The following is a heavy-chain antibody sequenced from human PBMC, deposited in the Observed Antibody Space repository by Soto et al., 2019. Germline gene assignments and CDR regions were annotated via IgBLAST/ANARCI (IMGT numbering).Heavy chain of an antibody. Sequence: QVQLVQSGAEVKKPGASVKVSCKASGYSFTSYDINWVRQATGQGLEWMGWMNPNSGNTGYAQKFQGRVTMTRNTSISTAYMEMSSLRSEDTAVYYCARVSMGSSSEDFQHWGQGTLGTVSS. D-gene: IGHD6-6*01. CDR2: MNPNSGNT. CDR3: ARVSMGSSSEDFQH. J-gene: IGHJ1*01. CDR1: GYSFTSYD. V-gene: IGHV1-8*01.